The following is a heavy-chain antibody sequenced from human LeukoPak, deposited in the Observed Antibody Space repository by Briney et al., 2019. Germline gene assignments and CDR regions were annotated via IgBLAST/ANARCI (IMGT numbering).Heavy chain of an antibody. CDR3: ARVGDHYHWYFDL. V-gene: IGHV3-53*01. CDR1: GFTVSTKY. CDR2: IYSGGDT. J-gene: IGHJ2*01. Sequence: PGGSLTLSCAASGFTVSTKYMNWVRQAPGKGLQWVSIIYSGGDTYYTDSVRGRFTISRDNSKNTLYLQMSSLRAEDTAVYYCARVGDHYHWYFDLWGRGTLVTVSS. D-gene: IGHD3-10*01.